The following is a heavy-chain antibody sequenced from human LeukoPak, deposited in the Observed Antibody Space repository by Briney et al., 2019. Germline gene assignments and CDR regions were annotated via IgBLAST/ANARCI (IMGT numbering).Heavy chain of an antibody. CDR2: ISSSGSTI. J-gene: IGHJ1*01. V-gene: IGHV3-48*04. CDR3: ARDRYCSSTSCYGRGTGTTFQH. CDR1: GFTFGSYA. Sequence: GGSLRLSCTASGFTFGSYAMSWVRQAPGKGLEWVSYISSSGSTIYYADSVKGRFTISRDNAKNSLYLQMNSLRAEDTAVYYCARDRYCSSTSCYGRGTGTTFQHWGQGTLVTVSS. D-gene: IGHD2-2*01.